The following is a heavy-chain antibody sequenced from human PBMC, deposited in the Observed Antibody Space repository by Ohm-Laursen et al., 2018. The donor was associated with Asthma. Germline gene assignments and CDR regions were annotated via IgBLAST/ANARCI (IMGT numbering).Heavy chain of an antibody. D-gene: IGHD3-10*01. J-gene: IGHJ3*01. CDR3: ARGQGSGDISGSDPFEL. CDR2: IYPGGAT. Sequence: GSLRLSCAASGFSVSRHFMNWIRQGPGQGLERVSDIYPGGATFYADSVKGRFTISRDDSKNTLNLQMSSLRGDDTAVYYCARGQGSGDISGSDPFELWGQGTTVIVSS. CDR1: GFSVSRHF. V-gene: IGHV3-53*01.